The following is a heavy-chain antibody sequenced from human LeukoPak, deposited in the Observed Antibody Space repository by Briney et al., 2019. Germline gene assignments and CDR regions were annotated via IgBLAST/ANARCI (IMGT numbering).Heavy chain of an antibody. V-gene: IGHV3-30*02. J-gene: IGHJ4*02. CDR3: ANIIVVPAASHDY. Sequence: GGSLTLSCAASGFTFSSYGMHWLRQAPGKGLEWVAFIRYDGSNKYYADSVKGRFTISRDNSKNTLYLQMNSLRAEDTAVYYCANIIVVPAASHDYWGQGTLVTVSS. CDR2: IRYDGSNK. D-gene: IGHD2-2*01. CDR1: GFTFSSYG.